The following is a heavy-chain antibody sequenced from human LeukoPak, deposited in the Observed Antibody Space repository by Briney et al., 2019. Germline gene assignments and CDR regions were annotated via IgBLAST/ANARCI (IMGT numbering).Heavy chain of an antibody. V-gene: IGHV4-59*01. Sequence: KPSETLSLTCTVSGGSISSYYWSWIRQPPGKGLEWIGYIYYSGSTNYNPSPKSRVTISVDTSKNQFSLKLSSVTAADTAVYYCARDTQDYYDSSGYPYGMDVWGQGTTVTVSS. D-gene: IGHD3-22*01. CDR1: GGSISSYY. CDR2: IYYSGST. J-gene: IGHJ6*02. CDR3: ARDTQDYYDSSGYPYGMDV.